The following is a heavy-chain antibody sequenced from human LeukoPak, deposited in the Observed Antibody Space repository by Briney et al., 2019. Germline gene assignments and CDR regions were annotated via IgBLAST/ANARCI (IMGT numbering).Heavy chain of an antibody. D-gene: IGHD5-18*01. CDR1: GFTFSSYE. CDR3: ASGGFQLWGPNF. J-gene: IGHJ4*02. CDR2: ISSSGSTI. V-gene: IGHV3-48*03. Sequence: PGGSLRLSCAASGFTFSSYEMNWVRQAPGKGLEWVSYISSSGSTIYYADSVKGRFTISRDNAKNSLYLQMNSLRAEDTAVYYCASGGFQLWGPNFGGQGTLVTVSS.